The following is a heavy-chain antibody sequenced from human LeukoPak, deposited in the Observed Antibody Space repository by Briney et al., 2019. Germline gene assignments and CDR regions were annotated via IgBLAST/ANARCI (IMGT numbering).Heavy chain of an antibody. V-gene: IGHV1-18*01. CDR2: ISAYNGNT. CDR3: ARDQRITQIVVVTDTFDI. J-gene: IGHJ3*02. Sequence: ASVKVSCRASDYTFTNYGISWVRQAPGQGLEWMGWISAYNGNTIYAQKFQGRATMTTDTSTSTAYMELRSLRSDDTAVYYCARDQRITQIVVVTDTFDIWGQGTMVTVSS. D-gene: IGHD3-22*01. CDR1: DYTFTNYG.